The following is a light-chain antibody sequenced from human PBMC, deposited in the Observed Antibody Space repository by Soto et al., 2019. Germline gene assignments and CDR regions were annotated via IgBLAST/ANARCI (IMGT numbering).Light chain of an antibody. J-gene: IGKJ3*01. Sequence: EIVLTQSPATLSLSPGERATLSCRASQSVSGYLAWYQQKPGQAPRLLIYDGSHRAAGIPARFIGSGSGTDFTLTISGLEPEDFAVYYCQQRSNWLISFGPGTKVDIK. CDR1: QSVSGY. CDR3: QQRSNWLIS. V-gene: IGKV3-11*01. CDR2: DGS.